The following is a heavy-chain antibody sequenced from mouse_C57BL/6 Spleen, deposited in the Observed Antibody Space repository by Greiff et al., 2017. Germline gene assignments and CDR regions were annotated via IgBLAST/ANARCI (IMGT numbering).Heavy chain of an antibody. CDR1: GFTFSSYA. J-gene: IGHJ4*01. CDR2: ISSGGDYI. CDR3: TRVGVTSYAMDY. V-gene: IGHV5-9-1*02. Sequence: EVMLVESGEGLVKPGGSLKLSCAASGFTFSSYAMSWVRQTPEKRLEWVAYISSGGDYIYYADTVKGRFTISRDNARNTLYLQMSSLKSEDTAMYYCTRVGVTSYAMDYWGQGTSVTVSS. D-gene: IGHD2-2*01.